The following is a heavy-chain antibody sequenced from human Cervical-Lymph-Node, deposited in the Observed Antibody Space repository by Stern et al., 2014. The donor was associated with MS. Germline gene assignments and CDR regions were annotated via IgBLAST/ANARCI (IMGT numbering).Heavy chain of an antibody. Sequence: QVTLKESGPTLVIPTQTLTLTCTFSGFSLTTNGVSVGWIRPSPGKALECLALIYWDAATRYSPSLKSRLSITKDTSKNQVPLTMTNVEPVDTTTYYCAHREDWQLDFAYWGQGIPVTGSS. CDR1: GFSLTTNGVS. V-gene: IGHV2-5*02. D-gene: IGHD6-6*01. J-gene: IGHJ4*02. CDR2: IYWDAAT. CDR3: AHREDWQLDFAY.